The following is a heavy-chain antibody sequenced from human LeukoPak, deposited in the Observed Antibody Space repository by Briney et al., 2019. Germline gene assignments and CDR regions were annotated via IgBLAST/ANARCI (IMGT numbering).Heavy chain of an antibody. J-gene: IGHJ5*02. CDR2: ISSSSGYI. CDR1: GFTFSSYS. Sequence: GGSLRLSCAASGFTFSSYSMHWVRQAPGKGLEWVSFISSSSGYIYYADSVKGRFTISRDNAKNSLYLQMNSLRAEDTAVYYCARDRSGGRNSWSDPWGQGTLVTVSS. V-gene: IGHV3-21*01. D-gene: IGHD2-15*01. CDR3: ARDRSGGRNSWSDP.